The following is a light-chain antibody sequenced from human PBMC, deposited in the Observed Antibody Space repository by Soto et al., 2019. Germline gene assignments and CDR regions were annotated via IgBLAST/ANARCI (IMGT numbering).Light chain of an antibody. J-gene: IGLJ3*02. V-gene: IGLV3-21*04. CDR1: NVGSKS. Sequence: SYELTQPPSVSVAPGKTARITCGGNNVGSKSVHWYQQRPGQAPVLVIYYDSDRPSGIPERFSGSNSGNTATLTISRVEAGDEADYYCQVWDSSSFMFGGGTKLTVL. CDR3: QVWDSSSFM. CDR2: YDS.